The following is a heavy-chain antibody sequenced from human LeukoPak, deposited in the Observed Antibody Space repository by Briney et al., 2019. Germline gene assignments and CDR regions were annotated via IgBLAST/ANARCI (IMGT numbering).Heavy chain of an antibody. CDR2: IYHSGST. V-gene: IGHV4-30-2*01. D-gene: IGHD6-6*01. Sequence: SETLSLTCAVSGGSISSGGYPWSWIRQPPGKGLEWIGYIYHSGSTYYNPSLKSRVTISVDRSKNQFSLKLSSVTAADTAVYYCARGSIAARPEGWFDPWGQGTLVTVSS. CDR3: ARGSIAARPEGWFDP. CDR1: GGSISSGGYP. J-gene: IGHJ5*02.